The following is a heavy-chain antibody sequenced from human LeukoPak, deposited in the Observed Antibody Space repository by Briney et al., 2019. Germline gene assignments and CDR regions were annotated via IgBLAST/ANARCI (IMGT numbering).Heavy chain of an antibody. CDR3: ARRRFLEWLLSPRYYYYYMDV. CDR2: INHSGST. V-gene: IGHV4-34*01. Sequence: SETLSLTCAVYGGSFSGYYWSWIRQPPGKGLEWIGEINHSGSTNYNPSLKSRVTISVDTSKNQFSLKLSSVTAADTAVYYCARRRFLEWLLSPRYYYYYMDVWGKGTTVTVSS. D-gene: IGHD3-3*01. CDR1: GGSFSGYY. J-gene: IGHJ6*03.